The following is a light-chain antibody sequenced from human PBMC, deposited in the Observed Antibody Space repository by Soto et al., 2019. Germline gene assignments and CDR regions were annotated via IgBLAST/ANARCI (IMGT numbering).Light chain of an antibody. CDR2: AAS. CDR3: QQHGSSPWM. V-gene: IGKV1-27*01. CDR1: QGINDY. J-gene: IGKJ1*01. Sequence: DIQMTQSPSSLSASVGDRVTITCRASQGINDYLAWYQQKPGKVPKLLIYAASTVQSGVPSRFSGAGSGTDFTLTISSLQPEDFAVYYCQQHGSSPWMFGQGTKVDIK.